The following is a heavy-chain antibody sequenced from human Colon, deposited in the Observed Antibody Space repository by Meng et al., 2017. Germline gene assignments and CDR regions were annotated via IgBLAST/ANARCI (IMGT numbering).Heavy chain of an antibody. CDR3: ARDLAYCSGGRCYSHTGIDY. V-gene: IGHV3-30*01. Sequence: GESLKISCTASGFTFSDYAMEWVRQAPGKGLEWVGRISYDGSEKYDGDSMKGRITISRDNSKNTLYLEMNSLRVEDTAVYYCARDLAYCSGGRCYSHTGIDYWGQGTLVTSPQ. CDR2: ISYDGSEK. D-gene: IGHD2-15*01. J-gene: IGHJ4*02. CDR1: GFTFSDYA.